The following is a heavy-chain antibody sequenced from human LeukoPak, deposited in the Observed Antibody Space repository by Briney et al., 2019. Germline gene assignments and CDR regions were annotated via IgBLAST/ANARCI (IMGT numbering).Heavy chain of an antibody. CDR2: VNPNSGGT. D-gene: IGHD2-2*01. J-gene: IGHJ4*02. Sequence: GASVKVSCKASGYTFTGYYMHWVRQAPGQGLEWMGWVNPNSGGTNYAQKFQGWVTMTRDTSISTAYMELSRLRSDDTAVYYCAREGCSSTSCYDYWGQGTLVTVSS. V-gene: IGHV1-2*04. CDR1: GYTFTGYY. CDR3: AREGCSSTSCYDY.